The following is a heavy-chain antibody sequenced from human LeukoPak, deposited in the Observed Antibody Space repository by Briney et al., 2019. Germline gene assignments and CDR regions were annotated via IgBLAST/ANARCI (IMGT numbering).Heavy chain of an antibody. CDR2: ISGSDDGT. CDR3: ARDSPLVWFGELLGLDY. J-gene: IGHJ4*02. V-gene: IGHV3-23*01. CDR1: GFTFSTYA. Sequence: GGSLRLSCAASGFTFSTYAMSWVRQIPGKGLEWVSAISGSDDGTYYADSVKGRFTISRDNAKNSLYLQMNSLRAEDTAVYYCARDSPLVWFGELLGLDYWGQGTLVTVSS. D-gene: IGHD3-10*01.